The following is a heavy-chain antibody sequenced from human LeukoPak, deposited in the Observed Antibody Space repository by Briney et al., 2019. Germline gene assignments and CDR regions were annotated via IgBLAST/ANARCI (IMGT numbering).Heavy chain of an antibody. CDR2: ISGSGGST. J-gene: IGHJ6*02. V-gene: IGHV3-23*01. CDR1: GFTFSSYA. Sequence: GGSLRLSCAASGFTFSSYAMSWVRQAPGKGLEWVSAISGSGGSTYYADSVKGRFTISRDNSKNTLYLQMNSLRAEDTAVYYCAKDHNVLRYFDWINRAYYYYGMDVWGQGTTVTVSS. CDR3: AKDHNVLRYFDWINRAYYYYGMDV. D-gene: IGHD3-9*01.